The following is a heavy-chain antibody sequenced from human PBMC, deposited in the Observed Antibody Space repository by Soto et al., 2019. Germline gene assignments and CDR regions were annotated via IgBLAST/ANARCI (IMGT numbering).Heavy chain of an antibody. V-gene: IGHV2-5*02. J-gene: IGHJ3*02. CDR1: GFSLSTSGVG. CDR3: ARSIVVVVAATRDAFDI. Sequence: SGPTLVKPTQTLTLTCTFSGFSLSTSGVGVGWIRQPPGKALEWLALIYWDDDKRYSPSLKSRLTITKDTSKNQVVLTMTNMDPVDTATYYCARSIVVVVAATRDAFDIWGQGTMVTVSS. D-gene: IGHD2-15*01. CDR2: IYWDDDK.